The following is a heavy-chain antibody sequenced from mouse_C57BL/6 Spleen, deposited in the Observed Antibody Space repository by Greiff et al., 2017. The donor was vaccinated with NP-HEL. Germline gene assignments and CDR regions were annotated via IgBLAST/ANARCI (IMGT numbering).Heavy chain of an antibody. D-gene: IGHD1-1*01. V-gene: IGHV5-9*01. Sequence: EVNLVESGGGLVKPGGSLKLSCAASGFTFSSYTMSWVRQTPEKRLEWVATISGGGGNTYYPDSVKGRFTISRDNAKNTLYLQMSSLRSEDTALYYCARQGYGSSYVTFFDYWGQGTTLTVSS. CDR2: ISGGGGNT. CDR3: ARQGYGSSYVTFFDY. J-gene: IGHJ2*01. CDR1: GFTFSSYT.